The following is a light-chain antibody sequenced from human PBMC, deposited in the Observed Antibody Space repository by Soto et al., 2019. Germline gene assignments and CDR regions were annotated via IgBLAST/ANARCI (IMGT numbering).Light chain of an antibody. Sequence: QSVLTQPASVSGSPGQSITISCTGTSSDVGRYNHVSWYQQYPGKAPKLMIYGVSNRPSGVSHRFSGSKSGNTASLTISGLQAEDEADYYCSSYTGSSIFEVFGGGTKVTVL. CDR3: SSYTGSSIFEV. J-gene: IGLJ2*01. V-gene: IGLV2-14*01. CDR1: SSDVGRYNH. CDR2: GVS.